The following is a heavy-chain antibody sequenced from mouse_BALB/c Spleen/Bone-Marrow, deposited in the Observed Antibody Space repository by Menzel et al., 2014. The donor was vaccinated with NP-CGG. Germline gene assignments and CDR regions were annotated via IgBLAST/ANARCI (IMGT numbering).Heavy chain of an antibody. CDR1: GFDFSRYW. CDR3: ARGDWAWFVY. Sequence: EVKLQESGGGLVQPGGPLKLSCAASGFDFSRYWMSWVRQAPGKGLEWIGEINPDSSTINYTPSLKDKFIISRDNAKNTLYLQMSKVRSEDTALYYCARGDWAWFVYWGQGTLVTVSA. V-gene: IGHV4-1*02. D-gene: IGHD4-1*01. CDR2: INPDSSTI. J-gene: IGHJ3*01.